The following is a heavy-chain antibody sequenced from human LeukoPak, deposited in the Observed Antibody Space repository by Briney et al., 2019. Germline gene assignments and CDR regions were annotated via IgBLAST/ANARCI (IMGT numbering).Heavy chain of an antibody. D-gene: IGHD4-17*01. V-gene: IGHV3-48*03. J-gene: IGHJ3*02. Sequence: GGSLRLSCAASGFTFSSYEMNWVRQAPGKGLEWVSYISSSGTIIYYADSVKGRFTISRDNAKNSLYLQMNSLRAEDTAVYYCAREHDGDYVAVAFDIWGQGTMVTVSS. CDR3: AREHDGDYVAVAFDI. CDR2: ISSSGTII. CDR1: GFTFSSYE.